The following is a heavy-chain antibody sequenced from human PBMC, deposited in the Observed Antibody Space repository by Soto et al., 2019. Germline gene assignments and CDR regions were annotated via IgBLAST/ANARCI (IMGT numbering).Heavy chain of an antibody. D-gene: IGHD4-4*01. CDR2: ISWHSGNI. Sequence: EVQLVESGGGLVQPGRSLRLSCAASGFTFENYAMHWVRQAPGKGLEWVSGISWHSGNIGYADSVRGRFTISRDNAKNSLYLQMNRLRPEDTGLYYCAKDKLYSNYEHYFDYCGQGTLVTVSS. CDR1: GFTFENYA. V-gene: IGHV3-9*01. CDR3: AKDKLYSNYEHYFDY. J-gene: IGHJ4*02.